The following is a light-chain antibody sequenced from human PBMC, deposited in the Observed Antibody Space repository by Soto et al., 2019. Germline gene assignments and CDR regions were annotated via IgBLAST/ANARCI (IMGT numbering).Light chain of an antibody. Sequence: DIQLTQSPSFLSASVGDRVTITCRASQGISSYLAWYQQKPGKAPKLLIYAASTLQSGVPSRFSGSGSETEFTLTIRRLQPEDFATYYCQQLNSYPRTFGQGTKVEIK. CDR2: AAS. CDR3: QQLNSYPRT. J-gene: IGKJ1*01. CDR1: QGISSY. V-gene: IGKV1-9*01.